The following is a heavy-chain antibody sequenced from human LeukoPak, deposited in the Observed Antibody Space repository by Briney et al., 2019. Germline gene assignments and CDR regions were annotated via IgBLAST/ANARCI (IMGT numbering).Heavy chain of an antibody. V-gene: IGHV4-31*03. CDR1: GGSISSNNYY. Sequence: SETLSLTCTVSGGSISSNNYYWSWIRHHPGEGLEWIGYIYYTGSTYYNPSLKSRITISVDTSKNQFSLKLSSVTAADTAVYYCARDWDYIVDYWGQGTLVTVSS. D-gene: IGHD5-12*01. J-gene: IGHJ4*02. CDR3: ARDWDYIVDY. CDR2: IYYTGST.